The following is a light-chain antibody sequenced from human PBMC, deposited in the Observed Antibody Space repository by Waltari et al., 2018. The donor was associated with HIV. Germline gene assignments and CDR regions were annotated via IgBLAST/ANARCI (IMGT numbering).Light chain of an antibody. Sequence: QSALTPPAPMFGSPGQPTTLPCTGTSNDVGGYNYVSWYQQHPGKAPKLLIYAVTNRPSGVSDRFSGLQAEDEADYYCSSFTSRSILVFGGGTKLTV. CDR1: SNDVGGYNY. CDR3: SSFTSRSILV. J-gene: IGLJ3*02. CDR2: AVT. V-gene: IGLV2-14*03.